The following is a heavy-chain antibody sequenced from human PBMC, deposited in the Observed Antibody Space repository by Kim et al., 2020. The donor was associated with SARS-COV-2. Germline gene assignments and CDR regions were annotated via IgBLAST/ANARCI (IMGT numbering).Heavy chain of an antibody. CDR1: GGSISSSSYY. CDR3: ARGATIFGVVIIRRVPNNWFDP. V-gene: IGHV4-39*07. J-gene: IGHJ5*02. Sequence: SETLSLTCTVSGGSISSSSYYWGWIRQPPGKGLEWIGSIYYSGSTYYNPSLKSRVTISVDTSKNQFSLKLSSVTAADTAVYYCARGATIFGVVIIRRVPNNWFDPWGQGTLVTVSS. D-gene: IGHD3-3*01. CDR2: IYYSGST.